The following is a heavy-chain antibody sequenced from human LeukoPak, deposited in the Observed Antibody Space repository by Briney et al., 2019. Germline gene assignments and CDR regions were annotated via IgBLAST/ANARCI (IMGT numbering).Heavy chain of an antibody. V-gene: IGHV3-21*01. Sequence: GGSLRLSCAASGFTFSSYSMNWVRQAPGKGLEWVSSISSSSSYIYYADSVKGRFTTSRDNAKNSLYLQMNSLRAEDTAVYYCARVALIAVAGSGMDVWGQGTTVTVSS. J-gene: IGHJ6*02. CDR2: ISSSSSYI. D-gene: IGHD6-19*01. CDR1: GFTFSSYS. CDR3: ARVALIAVAGSGMDV.